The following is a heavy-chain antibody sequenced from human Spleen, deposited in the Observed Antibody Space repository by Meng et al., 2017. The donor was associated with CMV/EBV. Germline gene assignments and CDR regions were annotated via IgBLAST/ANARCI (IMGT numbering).Heavy chain of an antibody. Sequence: GESLKISCAASGFTFSDYYMNWIRQAPGKGLEWVSLSFGGDFSDAYADAVKGRFTISRDSSKNILYLQMRSLRAEDTAVYYCARWAGSGGFDSWGPGTLVTVSS. CDR2: SFGGDFSD. V-gene: IGHV3-23*03. J-gene: IGHJ4*02. CDR1: GFTFSDYY. D-gene: IGHD2-15*01. CDR3: ARWAGSGGFDS.